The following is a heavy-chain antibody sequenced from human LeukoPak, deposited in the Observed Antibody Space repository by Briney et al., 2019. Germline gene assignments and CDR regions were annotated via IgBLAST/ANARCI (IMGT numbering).Heavy chain of an antibody. CDR2: IIPIFGTA. CDR1: GCTFSSYA. D-gene: IGHD1-26*01. Sequence: SLKVSCTASGCTFSSYAISWVRQAPGQGLEWMGGIIPIFGTANYAQKFQGRVTITADESTSTAYMELSSLRSEDTAVYYCAREVGATLSYWGQGTLVTVSS. CDR3: AREVGATLSY. V-gene: IGHV1-69*13. J-gene: IGHJ4*02.